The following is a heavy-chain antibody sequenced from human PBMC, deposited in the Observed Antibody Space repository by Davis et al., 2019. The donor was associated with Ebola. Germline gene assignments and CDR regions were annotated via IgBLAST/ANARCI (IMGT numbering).Heavy chain of an antibody. Sequence: GESLKISCVASGFSFSTYAMSWVRQAPGKGLEWITGISNGGSRKDNADSVRGRFTISRDNSKNTLYLQMNSLRVEDTAIYSCARGPAYSSGYFDYWGQGTLVTVSS. CDR1: GFSFSTYA. CDR3: ARGPAYSSGYFDY. CDR2: ISNGGSRK. V-gene: IGHV3-23*01. D-gene: IGHD6-19*01. J-gene: IGHJ4*02.